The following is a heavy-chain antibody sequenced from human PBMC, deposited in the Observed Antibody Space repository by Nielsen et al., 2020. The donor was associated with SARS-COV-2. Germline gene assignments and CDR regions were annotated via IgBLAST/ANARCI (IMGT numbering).Heavy chain of an antibody. D-gene: IGHD2-15*01. CDR3: AKDCPAIVVVPSGGVDY. Sequence: GESLKISCAASGFTFCTYGMHWVRQAPGKGLEWVAAISYDGSNKYYVDSVKGRFTISRDKSKNTLYLQMSILREEDTAVYYCAKDCPAIVVVPSGGVDYWGQGTLVTVSS. CDR1: GFTFCTYG. CDR2: ISYDGSNK. V-gene: IGHV3-30*18. J-gene: IGHJ4*02.